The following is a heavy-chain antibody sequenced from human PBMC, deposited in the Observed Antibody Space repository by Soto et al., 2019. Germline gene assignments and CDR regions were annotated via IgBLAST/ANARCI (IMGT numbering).Heavy chain of an antibody. V-gene: IGHV3-9*01. Sequence: DVQLVESGGGLVQPGRSLRLSCAASGFSIDDYAMHWVRQVPGKGLEWVAGITWNSGSIDYADSVKGRFTISRDNAKNSLYLQMNNLRVEDTAFYYCAKSTSRYYYYYMDVWGKGTTVTVSS. D-gene: IGHD2-2*01. CDR3: AKSTSRYYYYYMDV. CDR1: GFSIDDYA. CDR2: ITWNSGSI. J-gene: IGHJ6*03.